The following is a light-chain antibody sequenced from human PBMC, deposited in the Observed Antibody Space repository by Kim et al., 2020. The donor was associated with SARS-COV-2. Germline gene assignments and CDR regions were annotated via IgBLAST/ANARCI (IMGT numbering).Light chain of an antibody. V-gene: IGKV1-39*01. CDR3: QQTYDPPLT. CDR2: TAS. Sequence: DIQMTQSPSSLSASVGDRVTMTCRPSQKIAGFVSWYQVKPGKAPRLLIFTASTLQAGVPSRFTGSGSGADFTLTISSLQAEDCAIYYCQQTYDPPLTFGGGTKVDIK. CDR1: QKIAGF. J-gene: IGKJ4*01.